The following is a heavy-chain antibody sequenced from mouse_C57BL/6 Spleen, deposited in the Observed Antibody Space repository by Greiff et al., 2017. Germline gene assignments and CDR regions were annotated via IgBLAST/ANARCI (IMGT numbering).Heavy chain of an antibody. CDR2: INPSSGYT. CDR1: GFTFTSYW. J-gene: IGHJ1*03. V-gene: IGHV1-7*01. Sequence: QVQLQQSGAELAKPGASVKLSCKASGFTFTSYWMHWVNQRPGQGLEWIGYINPSSGYTKYNQKFKDKATITADKSSSTADMQLSSLTYEDSAVYYCAREGNYGYFGGWGTGTTVTVSS. CDR3: AREGNYGYFGG. D-gene: IGHD2-1*01.